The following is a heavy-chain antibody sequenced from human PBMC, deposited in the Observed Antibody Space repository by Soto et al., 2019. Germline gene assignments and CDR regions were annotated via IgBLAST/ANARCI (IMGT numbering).Heavy chain of an antibody. D-gene: IGHD3-22*01. CDR2: IAYDGSNR. Sequence: PGGSLRLSCAASGFTFSNFAMYWVRQAPGKGLEWLAVIAYDGSNRYYADSVKGRFTISRDNSKNTLYLQMNSLRAEDTAVYYCARDKGPMIVVVTHFDYWGQGTLVTVS. CDR1: GFTFSNFA. CDR3: ARDKGPMIVVVTHFDY. J-gene: IGHJ4*02. V-gene: IGHV3-30-3*01.